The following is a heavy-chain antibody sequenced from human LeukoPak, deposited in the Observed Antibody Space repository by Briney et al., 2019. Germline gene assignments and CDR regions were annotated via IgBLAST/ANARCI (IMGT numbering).Heavy chain of an antibody. CDR1: GFTFSSYS. D-gene: IGHD1-26*01. CDR3: ARRRYSGSSQHFDY. J-gene: IGHJ4*02. Sequence: GGSLRLSCAASGFTFSSYSMSWVRQAPGDGLEWVANIKQEGSEKYYVDSVKGRFTISRDNAKNSLYLQMTSLRAEDRAVYYCARRRYSGSSQHFDYWGQGTLVTVSS. V-gene: IGHV3-7*04. CDR2: IKQEGSEK.